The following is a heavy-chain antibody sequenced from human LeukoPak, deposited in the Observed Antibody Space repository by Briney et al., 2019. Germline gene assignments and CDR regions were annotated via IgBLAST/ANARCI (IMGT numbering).Heavy chain of an antibody. J-gene: IGHJ5*02. V-gene: IGHV1-69*04. CDR1: GGTFSSYA. CDR2: IIPILGIA. D-gene: IGHD2-2*01. CDR3: ARGYCSSTSCYGWFDP. Sequence: GASVKVSCKASGGTFSSYAISWVRQAPGQGLEWMGRIIPILGIANYAQKFQGRVTITADKSTSTAYMELSSLRSEGTAVYYCARGYCSSTSCYGWFDPWGQGTLVTVSS.